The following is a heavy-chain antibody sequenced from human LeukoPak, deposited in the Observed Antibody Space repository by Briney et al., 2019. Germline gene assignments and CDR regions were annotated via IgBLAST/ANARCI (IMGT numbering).Heavy chain of an antibody. CDR3: AKRGYDTSGYYGYFDY. Sequence: GGSLRLSCAASGFTFSNYAMSWVRQAPGKGLEWVSVISGRGGSTYYADSVQGRFTISRDNSNNTLYLQMNSLRAEDTAVYYCAKRGYDTSGYYGYFDYWAQGTLVTVSS. CDR1: GFTFSNYA. CDR2: ISGRGGST. J-gene: IGHJ4*02. V-gene: IGHV3-23*01. D-gene: IGHD3-22*01.